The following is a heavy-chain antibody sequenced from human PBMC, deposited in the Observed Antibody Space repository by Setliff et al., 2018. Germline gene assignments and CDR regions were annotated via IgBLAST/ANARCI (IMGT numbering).Heavy chain of an antibody. CDR3: ARAELLWFGGFDP. CDR1: GYTFTGYY. Sequence: GASVKVSCKASGYTFTGYYMHWVRQAPGQGLEWMGRINPNSGGTNHAQKFQGRVTMTRDTSISTAYMELSRLRSDDTAVYYCARAELLWFGGFDPWGQGTLVTVSS. V-gene: IGHV1-2*06. J-gene: IGHJ5*02. CDR2: INPNSGGT. D-gene: IGHD3-10*01.